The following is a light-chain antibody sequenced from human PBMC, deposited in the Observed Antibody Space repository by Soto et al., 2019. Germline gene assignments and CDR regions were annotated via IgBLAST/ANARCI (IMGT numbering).Light chain of an antibody. CDR1: SSDVGTYNL. V-gene: IGLV2-23*01. CDR2: EGN. J-gene: IGLJ2*01. Sequence: QSVLTQPASVSESPGHSITISCTGTSSDVGTYNLVTRYQQHPGKAPKLIIYEGNKRPSGVSNRFSASKSGNTASLTISGLLAEDEADYYCCSYATSRTLLFGGGTKVTVL. CDR3: CSYATSRTLL.